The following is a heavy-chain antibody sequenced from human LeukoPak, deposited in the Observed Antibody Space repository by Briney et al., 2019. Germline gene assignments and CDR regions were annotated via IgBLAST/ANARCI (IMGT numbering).Heavy chain of an antibody. D-gene: IGHD1-26*01. V-gene: IGHV3-74*01. J-gene: IGHJ4*02. CDR3: ARDWQDTGAFDY. CDR1: GFTFSSYW. Sequence: PGGSLRLSCAAPGFTFSSYWMHWVRQAPGKGLVWVSRINSDGSSTSYADSVKGRFTISRDNAKNTLYLQMNSLRAEDTAVYYCARDWQDTGAFDYWGQGTLVTVSS. CDR2: INSDGSST.